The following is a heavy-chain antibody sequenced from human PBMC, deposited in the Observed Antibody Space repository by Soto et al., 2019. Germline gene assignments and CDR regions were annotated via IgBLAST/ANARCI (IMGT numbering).Heavy chain of an antibody. CDR1: GFTLSGYA. D-gene: IGHD6-6*01. CDR3: ARRARPDFYYMDV. Sequence: EVQLAESGGGLAQPGGSLRLSCAASGFTLSGYAMDWVRQAPGKGLEYVSGISSNGVGTYYANSVQGRFTTSRDNYKNTVHPQMGSLRPEDLAVYYCARRARPDFYYMDVWGKGTTVTVSS. V-gene: IGHV3-64*01. CDR2: ISSNGVGT. J-gene: IGHJ6*03.